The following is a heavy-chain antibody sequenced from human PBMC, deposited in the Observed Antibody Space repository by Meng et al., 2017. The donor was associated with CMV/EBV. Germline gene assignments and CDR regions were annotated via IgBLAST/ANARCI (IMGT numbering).Heavy chain of an antibody. J-gene: IGHJ1*01. CDR1: GFTFSSYS. D-gene: IGHD3-22*01. CDR2: ISSSSSYI. V-gene: IGHV3-21*01. Sequence: GVLKISCAASGFTFSSYSMNWVRQAPGKGLEWVSSISSSSSYIYYADSVKGRFTISRDNAKNSLYLQMNSLRAEDTAVYYCARAHYYDSSGYYYDLYFQHWGQGTLVTVSS. CDR3: ARAHYYDSSGYYYDLYFQH.